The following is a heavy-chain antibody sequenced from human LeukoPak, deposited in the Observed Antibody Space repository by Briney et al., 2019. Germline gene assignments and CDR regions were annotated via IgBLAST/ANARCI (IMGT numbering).Heavy chain of an antibody. V-gene: IGHV3-13*05. D-gene: IGHD3-10*01. Sequence: GGSPRLSCAASGFTFSSYDMHWVRQATGKGLEWVSAIGTAGDPYYPGSVKGRFTISRENAKNSLYLQMNSLRAGDTAVYYCARGTYYGSGSYYYDGLNYYYGMDVWGKGTTVTVSS. CDR1: GFTFSSYD. CDR3: ARGTYYGSGSYYYDGLNYYYGMDV. J-gene: IGHJ6*04. CDR2: IGTAGDP.